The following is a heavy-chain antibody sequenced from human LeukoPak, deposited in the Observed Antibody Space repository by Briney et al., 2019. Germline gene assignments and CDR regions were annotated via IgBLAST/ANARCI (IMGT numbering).Heavy chain of an antibody. V-gene: IGHV3-11*04. CDR1: GLTLSNYY. CDR2: ISNIGSTT. CDR3: ASDISNKGFDY. Sequence: PGGSLRLSCAASGLTLSNYYMSWIRQAPGKGLEWVSYISNIGSTTHHADSVKARFTISRDNAKNSLYLQMNSLRAEDTAVYYCASDISNKGFDYWGQGTLVTVSS. D-gene: IGHD3-3*02. J-gene: IGHJ4*02.